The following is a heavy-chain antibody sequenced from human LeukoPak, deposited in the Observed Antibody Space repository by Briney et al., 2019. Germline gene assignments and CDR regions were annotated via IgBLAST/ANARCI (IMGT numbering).Heavy chain of an antibody. CDR3: AREGSMGCSSTSCIRLIWY. CDR2: IYTSGST. D-gene: IGHD2-2*01. CDR1: GGSFSGYY. V-gene: IGHV4-4*07. J-gene: IGHJ4*02. Sequence: SETLSLTCAVYGGSFSGYYWSWIRQPAGKGLEWIGRIYTSGSTNYNPSLKSRVTMSVDTSKNQFSLKLSSVTAADTAVYYCAREGSMGCSSTSCIRLIWYWGQGTLVTVSS.